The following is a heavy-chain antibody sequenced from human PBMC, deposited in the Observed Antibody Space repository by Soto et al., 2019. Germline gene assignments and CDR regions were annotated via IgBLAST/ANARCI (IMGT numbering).Heavy chain of an antibody. D-gene: IGHD3-22*01. CDR3: ARSEGMYYYDSRGPGMDV. CDR2: ISAYNGNT. Sequence: ASVKVSCKASGYTFTSYGISWVRQAPGQGLEWMGWISAYNGNTNFAQKLQGRVTMTTDTSTTTAYMELRSLRSDDTAVYYCARSEGMYYYDSRGPGMDVWGQGTTVTVSS. CDR1: GYTFTSYG. J-gene: IGHJ6*02. V-gene: IGHV1-18*01.